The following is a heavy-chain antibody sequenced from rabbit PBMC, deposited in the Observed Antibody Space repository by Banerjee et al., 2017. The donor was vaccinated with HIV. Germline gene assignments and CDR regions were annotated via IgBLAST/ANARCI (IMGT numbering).Heavy chain of an antibody. D-gene: IGHD1-1*01. Sequence: QSLEESGGGLVQPEGSLTLTCTASGLSFSGSYWMYWVRQAPGKGLEWIACINAGSSGTTYYASWVNGRFSISRSTSLNTVTLQMTSLTAADTATYFCAREAISSGGLDLWGPGTLVTVS. CDR3: AREAISSGGLDL. V-gene: IGHV1S40*01. J-gene: IGHJ6*01. CDR1: GLSFSGSYW. CDR2: INAGSSGTT.